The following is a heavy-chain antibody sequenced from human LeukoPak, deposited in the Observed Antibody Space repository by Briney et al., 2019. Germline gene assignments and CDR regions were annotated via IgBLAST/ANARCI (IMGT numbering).Heavy chain of an antibody. Sequence: SETLSLTCTVSGGSISSGGYYWSWIRQHPGKGLEWIGYIYYSGSTYYNPSLKSRVTISVDTSKNQISLKLSSVTAADTAVYYCAREVGYCSSTSCSHFDYWGQGTLVTVSS. V-gene: IGHV4-31*03. D-gene: IGHD2-2*01. CDR1: GGSISSGGYY. CDR3: AREVGYCSSTSCSHFDY. J-gene: IGHJ4*02. CDR2: IYYSGST.